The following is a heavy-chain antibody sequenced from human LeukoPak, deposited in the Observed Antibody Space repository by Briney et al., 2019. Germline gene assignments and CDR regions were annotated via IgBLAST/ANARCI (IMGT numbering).Heavy chain of an antibody. J-gene: IGHJ4*02. CDR2: IYYSGST. Sequence: PSGTLSLTCTVSGGSISSGDYYWSWIRQPPGKGLEWIGYIYYSGSTYYNPSLKSRVTISVDTSKNQFSLKLSSVTAADTAVYYCARDRGYCSGGSCYSWDYWGQGTLVTVSS. CDR1: GGSISSGDYY. D-gene: IGHD2-15*01. CDR3: ARDRGYCSGGSCYSWDY. V-gene: IGHV4-30-4*01.